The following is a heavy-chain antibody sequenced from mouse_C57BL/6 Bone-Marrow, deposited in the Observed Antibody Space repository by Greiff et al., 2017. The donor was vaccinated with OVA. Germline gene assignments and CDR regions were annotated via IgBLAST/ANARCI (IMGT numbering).Heavy chain of an antibody. V-gene: IGHV1-9*01. CDR3: ASTMVSRAYAMDY. CDR1: AYIFSSYW. D-gene: IGHD2-2*01. J-gene: IGHJ4*01. CDR2: ILPRSGSP. Sequence: QVQLQQSGAEVMKPGASVKISCKATAYIFSSYWIAWVKQRPGHGLEWIGEILPRSGSPNYNEKFKGKATFTADTSSNTAYMQLNSLTSEDSAVYYCASTMVSRAYAMDYWGQGTSVTFSS.